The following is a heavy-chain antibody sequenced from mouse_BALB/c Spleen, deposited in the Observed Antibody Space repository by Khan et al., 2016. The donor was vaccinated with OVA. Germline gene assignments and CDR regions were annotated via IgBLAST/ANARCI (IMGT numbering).Heavy chain of an antibody. J-gene: IGHJ2*01. V-gene: IGHV1S81*02. D-gene: IGHD1-1*01. CDR2: TNPTNGRT. CDR3: ARIKKIVATYFDY. CDR1: GYTFTSYW. Sequence: VQLQQSGAELVKAGASVKMSCKASGYTFTSYWMHWVKQRLGQGLEWFAETNPTNGRTYYNEKFKGKATLTVDKSSSTAYLLLSSPTFEDSAVYYCARIKKIVATYFDYWGQGTTLTVSS.